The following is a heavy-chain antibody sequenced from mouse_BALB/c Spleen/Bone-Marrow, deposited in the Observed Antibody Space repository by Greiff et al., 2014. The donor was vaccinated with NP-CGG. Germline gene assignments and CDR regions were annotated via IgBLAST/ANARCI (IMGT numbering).Heavy chain of an antibody. CDR2: IWGDGST. CDR1: GFSLTGYG. D-gene: IGHD2-4*01. J-gene: IGHJ4*01. V-gene: IGHV2-6-7*01. Sequence: VQVVESGPGLVAPSQSLSITCTVSGFSLTGYGVSWVRQSPGKGLEWLGMIWGDGSTDYNSALKSRLSISKDNSKSQVFLKMNSLQTDGTARYYCARDSFLITRALDYWGQGTSVTVSS. CDR3: ARDSFLITRALDY.